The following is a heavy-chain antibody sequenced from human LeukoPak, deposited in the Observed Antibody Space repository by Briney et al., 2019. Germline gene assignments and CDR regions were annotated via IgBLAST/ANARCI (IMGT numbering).Heavy chain of an antibody. CDR3: ARDSGSSWYFDS. V-gene: IGHV3-48*02. CDR1: GFTFSGYS. D-gene: IGHD6-13*01. J-gene: IGHJ4*02. CDR2: ISGSGSSI. Sequence: QPGGSLRLSCTASGFTFSGYSMNWVRQAPGKGLEWVSYISGSGSSIYYADSVKGRFTISRDNAKNSRYLQMNNLRHEDTSVYFCARDSGSSWYFDSWGQGTLVTVSS.